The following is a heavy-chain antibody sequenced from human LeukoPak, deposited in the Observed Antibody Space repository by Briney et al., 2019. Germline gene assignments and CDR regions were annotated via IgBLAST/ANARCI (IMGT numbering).Heavy chain of an antibody. CDR2: INHSGST. J-gene: IGHJ4*02. Sequence: SETLSLTCAVYGGSFSGYYWSWIRQPPGKGLEWIGEINHSGSTNYNPSLKSRVTISVDTSKNQFSLKLSSVTAADTAVYYCARKRDGYNCFDSWGQGTLVTVSS. V-gene: IGHV4-34*01. CDR1: GGSFSGYY. CDR3: ARKRDGYNCFDS. D-gene: IGHD5-24*01.